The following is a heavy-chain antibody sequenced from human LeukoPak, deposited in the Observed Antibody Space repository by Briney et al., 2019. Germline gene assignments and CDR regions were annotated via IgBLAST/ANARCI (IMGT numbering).Heavy chain of an antibody. J-gene: IGHJ4*02. D-gene: IGHD3-3*01. V-gene: IGHV1-46*01. CDR1: GYSFTAYF. Sequence: GASVKISCKTSGYSFTAYFMHWVRQAPGQGPEWLGIMNHGDDYTDYAQNFQGRVTMTRDTSTRTVYMELRGPTSEDTAVYYCARADDQHFDYWGQGTLVTVSS. CDR3: ARADDQHFDY. CDR2: MNHGDDYT.